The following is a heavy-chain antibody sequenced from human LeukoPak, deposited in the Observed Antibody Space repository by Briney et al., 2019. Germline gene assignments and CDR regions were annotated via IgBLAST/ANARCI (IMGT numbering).Heavy chain of an antibody. CDR1: GVSISSYY. CDR3: ARHPFARPFGY. Sequence: TSETLSLTCSVSGVSISSYYWSWIRQPPGKGLEWIGYIFYTGDTNCNPSLKSRVTVSLDTSKSQVSLRLTSVTAADTAVYYCARHPFARPFGYWGQGTLVTVSS. V-gene: IGHV4-59*08. J-gene: IGHJ4*02. CDR2: IFYTGDT.